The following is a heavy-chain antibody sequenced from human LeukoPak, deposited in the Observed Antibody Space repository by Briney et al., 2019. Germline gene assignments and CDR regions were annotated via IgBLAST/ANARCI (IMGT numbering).Heavy chain of an antibody. CDR1: GFTFSSYA. J-gene: IGHJ4*02. Sequence: HGRSLRLSCAASGFTFSSYAMHWVRQAPGKGLEWVAVISYDGSNKYYADSVKGRFTISRDNSKNTLYPQMNSLRAEDTAVYYCARDIVATIGGGHFDYWGQGTLVTVSS. V-gene: IGHV3-30*04. CDR3: ARDIVATIGGGHFDY. CDR2: ISYDGSNK. D-gene: IGHD5-12*01.